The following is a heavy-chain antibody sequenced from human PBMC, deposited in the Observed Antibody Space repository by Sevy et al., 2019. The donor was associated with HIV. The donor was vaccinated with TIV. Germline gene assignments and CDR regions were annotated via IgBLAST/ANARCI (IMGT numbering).Heavy chain of an antibody. J-gene: IGHJ6*03. V-gene: IGHV4-38-2*01. D-gene: IGHD3-16*01. CDR3: ARRDLGIDV. CDR2: VHHSGST. CDR1: NYSISSGYY. Sequence: SETLSLTCAVSNYSISSGYYWGWIRQFPGKGLEWIASVHHSGSTYYNPSLKSRVSISVDRSKNQFSLKLNSVTAAGTAVYYCARRDLGIDVWGKGTTVTVSS.